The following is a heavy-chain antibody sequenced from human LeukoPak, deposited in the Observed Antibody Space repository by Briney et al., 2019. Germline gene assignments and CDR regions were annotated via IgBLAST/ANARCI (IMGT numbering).Heavy chain of an antibody. Sequence: PGGSLRLSCAASGFTFSSYGMHWVRQAPGKGLEWVAVISYDGSNKYYADSVKGRSTISRDNSKNTLYLQMNSLRAEDTAVYYCAKAQKSYYDSSGYYYIYYYGMDVWGQGTTVTVSS. CDR2: ISYDGSNK. CDR1: GFTFSSYG. CDR3: AKAQKSYYDSSGYYYIYYYGMDV. J-gene: IGHJ6*02. V-gene: IGHV3-30*18. D-gene: IGHD3-22*01.